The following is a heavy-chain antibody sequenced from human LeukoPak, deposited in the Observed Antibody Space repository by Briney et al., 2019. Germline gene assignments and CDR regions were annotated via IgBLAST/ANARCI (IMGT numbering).Heavy chain of an antibody. CDR1: GGSISSYY. Sequence: ASETLSLTCTVSGGSISSYYWSWIRQPPGKGLEWIGYIYYSGSTNYNPSLKSRVTISVDTSKNQFSLKLSSVTAADTAVYYCARQLAYTTDYWGQGTLVTVSS. CDR3: ARQLAYTTDY. V-gene: IGHV4-59*01. J-gene: IGHJ4*02. D-gene: IGHD6-6*01. CDR2: IYYSGST.